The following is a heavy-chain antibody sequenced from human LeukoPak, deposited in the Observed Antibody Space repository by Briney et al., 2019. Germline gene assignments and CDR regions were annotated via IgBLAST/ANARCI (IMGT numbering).Heavy chain of an antibody. CDR2: ISWNSGSI. CDR1: GFTFDDYA. D-gene: IGHD2-15*01. V-gene: IGHV3-9*01. J-gene: IGHJ2*01. Sequence: GRSLRLSCAASGFTFDDYAMHWVRQAPGKGLEWVSGISWNSGSIGYADSVKGRFTISRDNAKNSLYLQMNSLRAEDTALYYCAKSPKLGYCSGGSCSPGHWYFDLWGRGTLVTVSS. CDR3: AKSPKLGYCSGGSCSPGHWYFDL.